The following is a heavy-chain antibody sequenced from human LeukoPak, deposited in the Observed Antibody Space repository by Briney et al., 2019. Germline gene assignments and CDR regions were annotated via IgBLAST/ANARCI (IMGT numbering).Heavy chain of an antibody. CDR1: GFSVSSNY. CDR2: IYSGGST. J-gene: IGHJ4*02. Sequence: GGSLRLSCAASGFSVSSNYMSWVRQAPGKGLEWVSVIYSGGSTYYADSVKGRFTISRDNSKNTVYLQMNSLRAEDTAVYFCAKVIGIAVAGLKIGYFDYWGQGTLVTVSS. D-gene: IGHD6-19*01. V-gene: IGHV3-53*01. CDR3: AKVIGIAVAGLKIGYFDY.